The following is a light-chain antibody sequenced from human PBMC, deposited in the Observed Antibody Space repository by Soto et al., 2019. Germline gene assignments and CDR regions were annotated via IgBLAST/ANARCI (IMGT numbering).Light chain of an antibody. CDR3: SSYTSSAPFYV. CDR1: STDVDGYDY. Sequence: QSARNQPASVSGSPGQSITISCTGASTDVDGYDYVSWYQQHPGQAPKLMIYDVNNRPSGVSYRFSGSKSGDTASLTISGLQAEDDADYYCSSYTSSAPFYVFGTGTKVTVL. CDR2: DVN. V-gene: IGLV2-14*03. J-gene: IGLJ1*01.